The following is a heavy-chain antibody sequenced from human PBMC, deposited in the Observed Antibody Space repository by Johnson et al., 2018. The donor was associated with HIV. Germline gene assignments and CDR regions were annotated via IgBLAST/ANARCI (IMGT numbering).Heavy chain of an antibody. CDR3: ARRDSGSLSFDL. CDR2: LNWNGGNI. J-gene: IGHJ3*01. CDR1: GFTFSNAW. D-gene: IGHD1-26*01. V-gene: IGHV3-20*04. Sequence: EVQLVESGGGLVKPGGSLRLSCAASGFTFSNAWMSWVRQAPGKGLEWVSGLNWNGGNIDYADSVKGRYIISRDNDKNSLYLQVNSLRAEDTALYYCARRDSGSLSFDLWGQGTMVTVSS.